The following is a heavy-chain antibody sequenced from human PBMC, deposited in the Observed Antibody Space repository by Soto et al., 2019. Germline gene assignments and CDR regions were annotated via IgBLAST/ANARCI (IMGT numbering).Heavy chain of an antibody. CDR1: GFTFSSYS. CDR2: ISSSSSYI. CDR3: ARTGGELPGYYYYGMDV. Sequence: GGSLRLSCAASGFTFSSYSMNWVRQAPGKGLEWVSSISSSSSYIYYADSVKGRFTISRDNAKNSLYLQMNSLRAEDTAVYYCARTGGELPGYYYYGMDVWGQGTTVTVSS. D-gene: IGHD1-26*01. V-gene: IGHV3-21*01. J-gene: IGHJ6*02.